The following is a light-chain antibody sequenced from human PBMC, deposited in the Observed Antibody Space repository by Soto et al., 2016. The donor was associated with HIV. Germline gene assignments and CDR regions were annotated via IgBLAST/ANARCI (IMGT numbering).Light chain of an antibody. Sequence: SYELTQPPSVSVAPGKTARISCGGNNIGTKSVHWYQQKPGQAPVLVVYDDSDRPSGIPERFSGSNSGNSATLTISRVEAGDEADYFCQVWDSSTNHVVFGGGTKLTVL. V-gene: IGLV3-21*03. J-gene: IGLJ2*01. CDR2: DDS. CDR3: QVWDSSTNHVV. CDR1: NIGTKS.